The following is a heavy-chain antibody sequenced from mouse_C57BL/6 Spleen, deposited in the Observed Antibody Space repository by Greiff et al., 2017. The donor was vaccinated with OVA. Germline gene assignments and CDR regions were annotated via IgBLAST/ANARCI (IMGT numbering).Heavy chain of an antibody. V-gene: IGHV1-76*01. CDR1: GYTFTDYY. Sequence: QVQLQQSGAELVRPGASVKLSCKASGYTFTDYYINWVKQRPGQGLEWIARIYPGSGNTYYNEKFKSKATLTVDKSSSTAYMQLSSLTSEDSAVYYCARGYDYPWFAYWGQGTLVTVSA. D-gene: IGHD2-4*01. CDR3: ARGYDYPWFAY. CDR2: IYPGSGNT. J-gene: IGHJ3*01.